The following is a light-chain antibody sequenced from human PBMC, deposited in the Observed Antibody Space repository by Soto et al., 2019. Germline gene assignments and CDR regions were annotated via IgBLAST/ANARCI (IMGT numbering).Light chain of an antibody. CDR2: KAS. CDR1: QSISSW. J-gene: IGKJ1*01. V-gene: IGKV1-5*03. CDR3: QQYNTYPWT. Sequence: DTQMTQSPSTLSASVGDRVTITCRASQSISSWLAWYQQKPGTAPKVLIYKASSLESGVPSRFAGSGSGTEFTLTISSLQPDDFATYYCQQYNTYPWTFGQWTKVEIK.